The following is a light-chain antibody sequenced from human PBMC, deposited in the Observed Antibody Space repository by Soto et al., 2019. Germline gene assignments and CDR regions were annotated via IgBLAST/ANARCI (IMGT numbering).Light chain of an antibody. Sequence: DIAMTQNKYSLSTSVGDRVTITCQASQGISNYLAWYQQKPGKVPKLLIYAASTLQSGVPSRFSGSGSGTDFTLTISSLQPEDVASYYCQKYNSAPLTFGGGTMV. V-gene: IGKV1-27*01. J-gene: IGKJ4*01. CDR3: QKYNSAPLT. CDR2: AAS. CDR1: QGISNY.